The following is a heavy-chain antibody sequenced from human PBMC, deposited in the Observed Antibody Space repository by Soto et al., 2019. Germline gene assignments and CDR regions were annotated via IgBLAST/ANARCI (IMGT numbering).Heavy chain of an antibody. Sequence: EASVKVSCKVSGYTLTELSMHWVRQAPGKGLEWMGGFDPEDGETIYAQKFQGRVTMTEDTSTDTAYMELSSLRSEDTAVYYCATQWLNDYGDYLRWFDPWGQGTLVTVSS. J-gene: IGHJ5*02. CDR3: ATQWLNDYGDYLRWFDP. V-gene: IGHV1-24*01. CDR2: FDPEDGET. CDR1: GYTLTELS. D-gene: IGHD4-17*01.